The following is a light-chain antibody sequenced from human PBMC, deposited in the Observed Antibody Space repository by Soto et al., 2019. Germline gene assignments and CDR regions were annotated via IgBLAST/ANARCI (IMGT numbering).Light chain of an antibody. CDR1: QSVSSSY. V-gene: IGKV3D-20*02. CDR3: QQRSNLGT. CDR2: GAS. J-gene: IGKJ5*01. Sequence: EIVLTQSPGTLSLSPGERATLSCRASQSVSSSYLGWYQQKPGQAPRLLIFGASRRATGIPDRISGSGSGTDFTLTITRLEPEDFAVYYCQQRSNLGTFGQGTRLEIK.